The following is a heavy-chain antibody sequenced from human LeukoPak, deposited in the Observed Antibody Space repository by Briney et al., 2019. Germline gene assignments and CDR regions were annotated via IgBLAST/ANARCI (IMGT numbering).Heavy chain of an antibody. CDR3: ARRSYYDSSGYYYPTSDY. V-gene: IGHV1-18*01. CDR1: GYTFTSYG. Sequence: ASVKVSCKASGYTFTSYGISWVRQAPGQGLEWMGWISAYNGNTNYAQKLQGRVTMTTDTSTSTAYMELRSLRSDDTAVYYCARRSYYDSSGYYYPTSDYWGQGTLVTVSS. CDR2: ISAYNGNT. D-gene: IGHD3-22*01. J-gene: IGHJ4*02.